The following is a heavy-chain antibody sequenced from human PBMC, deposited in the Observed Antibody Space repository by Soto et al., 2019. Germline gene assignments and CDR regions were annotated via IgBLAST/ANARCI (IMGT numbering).Heavy chain of an antibody. D-gene: IGHD2-15*01. CDR2: ISYDGSNK. Sequence: QVPLVESGGGVVQPGRSLRLSCAASGFTFSSYAMHWVRQAPGKGLEWVAVISYDGSNKYYADSVKGRFTISRDNSKNTLDLQMNSLRAGDTSVYYCARDGGSGGSGYSVCYYGMDVWGQGTTVTVSS. CDR1: GFTFSSYA. CDR3: ARDGGSGGSGYSVCYYGMDV. V-gene: IGHV3-30-3*01. J-gene: IGHJ6*02.